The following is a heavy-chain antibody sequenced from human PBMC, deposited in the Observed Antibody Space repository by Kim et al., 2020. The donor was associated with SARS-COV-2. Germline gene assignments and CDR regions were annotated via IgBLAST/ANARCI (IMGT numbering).Heavy chain of an antibody. Sequence: TNYHPSLKSRVTISVDTSKSQFSLNLDSVTDADTAVYYCARSSAAGARFDAWGRGMLVIVSS. J-gene: IGHJ5*02. CDR2: T. D-gene: IGHD6-19*01. V-gene: IGHV4-59*01. CDR3: ARSSAAGARFDA.